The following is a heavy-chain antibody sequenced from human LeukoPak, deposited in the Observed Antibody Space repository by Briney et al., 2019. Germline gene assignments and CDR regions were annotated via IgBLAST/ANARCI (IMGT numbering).Heavy chain of an antibody. CDR3: ASRYSSSWYYFDY. Sequence: PSETLSLTCTVSGVSISSYYWSWIRQPPEKGLECIGYMYYSGSTNYNPSLKSRVTISLDTSKNQFSLKLSSVTAADTAVYYCASRYSSSWYYFDYWGQGTLVTVSS. J-gene: IGHJ4*02. V-gene: IGHV4-59*12. D-gene: IGHD6-13*01. CDR2: MYYSGST. CDR1: GVSISSYY.